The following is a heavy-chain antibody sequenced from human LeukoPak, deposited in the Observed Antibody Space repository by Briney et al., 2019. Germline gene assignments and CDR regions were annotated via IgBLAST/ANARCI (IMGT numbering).Heavy chain of an antibody. Sequence: GGSLRLSCAASGFTFSSYAMSWVREAPGKGREWGSAISGSGGRTDYADSVKGWVTISRDNSTNTLYLQMNSLRAEDTAVYYRAKAYYYGSGSYYYYYYYMDVWGKGTTVTVSS. J-gene: IGHJ6*03. CDR3: AKAYYYGSGSYYYYYYYMDV. CDR2: ISGSGGRT. CDR1: GFTFSSYA. D-gene: IGHD3-10*01. V-gene: IGHV3-23*01.